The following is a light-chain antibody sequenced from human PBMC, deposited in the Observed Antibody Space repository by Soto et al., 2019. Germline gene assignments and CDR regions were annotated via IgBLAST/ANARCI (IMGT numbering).Light chain of an antibody. J-gene: IGKJ5*01. Sequence: EIVLTQSPPTLSLSPGESATLSCRASRSVSSSLAWYKQKPGQAPRLLIYDASYSPTDIPAMFSGSGSGTDFTLTSSSLEPEDFAVYYCQQSSNSPLTCGQGTKLEIK. CDR1: RSVSSS. CDR3: QQSSNSPLT. V-gene: IGKV3-11*01. CDR2: DAS.